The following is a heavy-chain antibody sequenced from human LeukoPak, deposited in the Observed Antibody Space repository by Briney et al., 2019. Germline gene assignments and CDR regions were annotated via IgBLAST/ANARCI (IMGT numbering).Heavy chain of an antibody. J-gene: IGHJ4*02. CDR3: ATGGAPDCSVGTCYSLDS. CDR2: IYPSGGT. D-gene: IGHD2-15*01. V-gene: IGHV4-61*02. Sequence: PSETLSLTCTVSGGSITTGTYYLTWIRQSAGKGLEWIGLIYPSGGTNYNPSPKSRLTISIDASKNQFSLKLSSVTAADTAVYYCATGGAPDCSVGTCYSLDSWGQGTLVTVSS. CDR1: GGSITTGTYY.